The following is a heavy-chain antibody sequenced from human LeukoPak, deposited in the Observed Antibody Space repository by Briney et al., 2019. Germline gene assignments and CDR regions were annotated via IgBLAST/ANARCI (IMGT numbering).Heavy chain of an antibody. CDR2: IIPIFGTA. Sequence: SVKVSCKASGGTFSSYAISWVRQAPGQGFEWMGGIIPIFGTANYAQKFQGRVTITADESTSTAYMELSSLRSEDTAVYYCARGGSPSIAAAGTVLQTFDYWGQGTLVTVSS. CDR1: GGTFSSYA. J-gene: IGHJ4*02. D-gene: IGHD6-13*01. V-gene: IGHV1-69*01. CDR3: ARGGSPSIAAAGTVLQTFDY.